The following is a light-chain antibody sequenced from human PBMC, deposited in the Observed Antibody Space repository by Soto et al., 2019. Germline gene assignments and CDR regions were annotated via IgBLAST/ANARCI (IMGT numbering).Light chain of an antibody. CDR1: SSDVGGYNY. CDR2: DVS. CDR3: SSYTTSNTRQIV. Sequence: QSVLTQPASVSGSPGQSITISCTGTSSDVGGYNYVSWYQQHPGKAPKFMIYDVSNRSSGVSNRLSGSKSGNTASLTISGLQAEDEADYYCSSYTTSNTRQIVFGTGTKVTVL. J-gene: IGLJ1*01. V-gene: IGLV2-14*01.